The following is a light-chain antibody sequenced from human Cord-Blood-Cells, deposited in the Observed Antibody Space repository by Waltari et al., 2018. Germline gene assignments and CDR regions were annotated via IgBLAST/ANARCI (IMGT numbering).Light chain of an antibody. CDR2: AAS. CDR3: QQSYSTLAYS. V-gene: IGKV1-39*01. Sequence: DIQMTQSPSSLSASVGDRVTITCRASQSISSYLNWYQQKPGKAPKLLIYAASSLQSGVPSRFSGSGSGTDFTLTISSLQPEDFATYYCQQSYSTLAYS. J-gene: IGKJ2*03. CDR1: QSISSY.